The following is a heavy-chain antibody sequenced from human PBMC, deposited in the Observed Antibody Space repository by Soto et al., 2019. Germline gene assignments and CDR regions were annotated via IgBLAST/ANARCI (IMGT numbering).Heavy chain of an antibody. Sequence: ASVKVSCKASGGTFSSYAISWVRQAPGQGLEWMRGIIPIFGTANYAQKLQGRVTITADESTSTAYMELSSLRSEDTALYYCARDTELLLLIFAFGIWGQGTMVTVSS. CDR2: IIPIFGTA. D-gene: IGHD1-26*01. V-gene: IGHV1-69*13. CDR1: GGTFSSYA. CDR3: ARDTELLLLIFAFGI. J-gene: IGHJ3*02.